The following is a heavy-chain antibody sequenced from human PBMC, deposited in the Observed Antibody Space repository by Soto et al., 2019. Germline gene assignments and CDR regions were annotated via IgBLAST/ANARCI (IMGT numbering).Heavy chain of an antibody. V-gene: IGHV1-3*05. Sequence: QVKLVQSGAEEKKPGASVKVSCTASGYTFKNYVVHWVRQAPGQSLEWMGWINAGNGHTKFSQKFQGRVTITRDTSASTAYMELSDLRSEDTSVYFCAIDGYDILTGHSWNIPLDFCGQGTLVTVSS. D-gene: IGHD3-9*01. J-gene: IGHJ4*02. CDR2: INAGNGHT. CDR3: AIDGYDILTGHSWNIPLDF. CDR1: GYTFKNYV.